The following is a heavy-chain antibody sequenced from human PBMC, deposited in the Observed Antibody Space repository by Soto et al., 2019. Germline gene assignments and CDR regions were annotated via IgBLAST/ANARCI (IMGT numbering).Heavy chain of an antibody. J-gene: IGHJ4*02. CDR1: GYTFTGYY. CDR3: AIGYSSSWWNFDY. CDR2: INPNSGGT. Sequence: ASGKVSFKASGYTFTGYYMHWVRQAPGQGLEWMGWINPNSGGTNYAQKFQGWVTMTRDTSISTAYMELSRLRSDDTAVYYCAIGYSSSWWNFDYWGQGTLVTVSS. D-gene: IGHD6-13*01. V-gene: IGHV1-2*04.